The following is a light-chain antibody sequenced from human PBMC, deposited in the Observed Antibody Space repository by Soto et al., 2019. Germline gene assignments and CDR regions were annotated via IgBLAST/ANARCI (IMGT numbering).Light chain of an antibody. Sequence: EIVMTQSPVTLSVSPGGRATLSCRASQSISDTLAWYQQKPGQAPRLLIHGASTRAPGFPARFSGSGSGTDFTLTISSLQSADFAVYYCQQYNNWPWTFGQGTKVEIK. CDR2: GAS. J-gene: IGKJ1*01. V-gene: IGKV3-15*01. CDR1: QSISDT. CDR3: QQYNNWPWT.